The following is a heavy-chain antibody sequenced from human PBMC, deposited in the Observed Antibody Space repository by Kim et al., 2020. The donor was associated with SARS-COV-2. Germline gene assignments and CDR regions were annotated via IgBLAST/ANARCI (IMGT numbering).Heavy chain of an antibody. V-gene: IGHV3-23*01. D-gene: IGHD2-2*02. CDR3: AKGGSARCYSSSFN. J-gene: IGHJ4*02. Sequence: ADSVKGRFIISRDNSKNTLYLQMNSLRAEDTALYYCAKGGSARCYSSSFNWGQGTLVTVSS.